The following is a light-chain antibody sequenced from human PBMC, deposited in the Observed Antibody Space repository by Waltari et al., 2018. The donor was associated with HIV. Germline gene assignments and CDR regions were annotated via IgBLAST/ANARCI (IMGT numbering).Light chain of an antibody. CDR3: AAWQDSLNGSWV. CDR1: SSKIGSNT. V-gene: IGLV1-44*01. Sequence: QSVLTQPPSASGTPGQRVTISCSGSSSKIGSNTVNWYQQLPGTAPKLLIYSNSQRPSGVPDRFSGSKSGTSASLAISGLQSEDEADYYCAAWQDSLNGSWVFGGGTKLTVL. J-gene: IGLJ3*02. CDR2: SNS.